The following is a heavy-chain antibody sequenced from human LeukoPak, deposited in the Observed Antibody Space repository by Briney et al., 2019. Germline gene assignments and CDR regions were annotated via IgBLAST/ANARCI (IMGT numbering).Heavy chain of an antibody. CDR3: ARGRVRGALDY. CDR2: INHSGST. CDR1: GGSFSGYY. V-gene: IGHV4-34*01. Sequence: SETLSLTCAVYGGSFSGYYWSWIRQPPGKGLEWIGEINHSGSTNYNPSLKSRVTISVDTSKNQFSLKLSSVTAADTAVYYCARGRVRGALDYWGQGTLVTVSS. J-gene: IGHJ4*02. D-gene: IGHD3-10*01.